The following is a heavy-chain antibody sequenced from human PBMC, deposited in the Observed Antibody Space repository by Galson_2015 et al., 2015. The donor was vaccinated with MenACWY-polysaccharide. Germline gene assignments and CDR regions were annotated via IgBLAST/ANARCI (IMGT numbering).Heavy chain of an antibody. Sequence: SLRLSCAASGFTFSNYWMTWVRRAPGKGLEWVASIKKDGSEKYCVDSVKGRFTISRDNARSSLYLQMNGLRAEDTAVYYCAGVRGPTVATWYFDYWGQGTLVTVSS. CDR1: GFTFSNYW. CDR2: IKKDGSEK. V-gene: IGHV3-7*01. J-gene: IGHJ4*02. CDR3: AGVRGPTVATWYFDY. D-gene: IGHD4-23*01.